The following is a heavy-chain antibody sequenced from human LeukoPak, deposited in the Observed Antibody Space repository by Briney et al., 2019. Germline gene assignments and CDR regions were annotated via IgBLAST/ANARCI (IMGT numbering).Heavy chain of an antibody. CDR2: IWHDGSQK. V-gene: IGHV3-33*01. CDR1: GFIITKYG. J-gene: IGHJ4*02. D-gene: IGHD4-23*01. CDR3: VRVGYSGNSVPIDY. Sequence: GKSLRLYCAASGFIITKYGMHRVPQAPGKGLEGFGIIWHDGSQKHYADSMKGRFTISRDDSENVLYLEMNSLRAEDTAVYYCVRVGYSGNSVPIDYWGEGSLVTVSS.